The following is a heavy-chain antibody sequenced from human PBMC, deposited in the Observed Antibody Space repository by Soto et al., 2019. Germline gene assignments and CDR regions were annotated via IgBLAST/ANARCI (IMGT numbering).Heavy chain of an antibody. V-gene: IGHV3-30*03. D-gene: IGHD3-10*01. J-gene: IGHJ4*02. CDR1: GFTFSSYG. CDR2: VSYDETNK. CDR3: ARDWGTYYYGDGSSH. Sequence: QVQLVESGGGVVQPGKSLRLSCTTSGFTFSSYGMNWVRQAPGKGLEWVAVVSYDETNKYYADSVKGRFTISRDNSKNTLYLQMNRLTIEDTAVYYCARDWGTYYYGDGSSHWGQGTQVTVSS.